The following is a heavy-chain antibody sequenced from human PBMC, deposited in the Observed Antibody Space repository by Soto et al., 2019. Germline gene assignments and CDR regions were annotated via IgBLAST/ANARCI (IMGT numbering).Heavy chain of an antibody. CDR1: GFNFSSYA. V-gene: IGHV3-23*01. Sequence: GGSLRLSCAASGFNFSSYAMSWVRQAPGKGLEWVSAISGSGGSTYYADSVKGRFTISRDNSKNTLYLQMNSLRAEDTAVYYCARRQFSYYYGMDVWGQGTTVTVSS. CDR2: ISGSGGST. CDR3: ARRQFSYYYGMDV. J-gene: IGHJ6*02.